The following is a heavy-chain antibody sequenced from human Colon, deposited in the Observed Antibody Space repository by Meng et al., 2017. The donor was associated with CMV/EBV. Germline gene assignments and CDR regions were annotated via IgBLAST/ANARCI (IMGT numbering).Heavy chain of an antibody. J-gene: IGHJ4*02. D-gene: IGHD3-10*01. V-gene: IGHV4-4*07. CDR3: ARDSNLSGLAY. Sequence: VRRRESGPGLVKPSETLPLTCTVSGASITSYYWSWIRQPAGKGLEWIGRVYISGNTNYNPSLKSRVTMSIDTSKNQLSLNIRSVTAADTAVYYCARDSNLSGLAYWGQGTLVTVSS. CDR1: GASITSYY. CDR2: VYISGNT.